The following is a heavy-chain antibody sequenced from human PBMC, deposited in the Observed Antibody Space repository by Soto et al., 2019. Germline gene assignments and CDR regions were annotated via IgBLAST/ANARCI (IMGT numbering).Heavy chain of an antibody. CDR3: AREGLQGLIYSYFAMDG. Sequence: QEQLAESGGGVVQPGNSLRLSCAASGFNFSTYGMHWVRQVPGQGPEWVAVISYDGSKETYADSVKGRFTISRDNSKNTLYPQMNSLSAEDMALYYCAREGLQGLIYSYFAMDGWGQGTSVTVSS. CDR1: GFNFSTYG. J-gene: IGHJ6*02. CDR2: ISYDGSKE. D-gene: IGHD2-21*02. V-gene: IGHV3-30*03.